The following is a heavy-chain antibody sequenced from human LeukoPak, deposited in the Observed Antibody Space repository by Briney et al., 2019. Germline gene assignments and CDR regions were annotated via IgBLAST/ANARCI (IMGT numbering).Heavy chain of an antibody. CDR3: ARYIAAAGSQNFDH. V-gene: IGHV1-2*02. CDR1: GYTFTGYY. J-gene: IGHJ4*02. CDR2: INPNSGGT. D-gene: IGHD6-13*01. Sequence: ASVKVSCKASGYTFTGYYMHWVRQAPGQGLEWMGWINPNSGGTNYAQKFQGRVTMTRDTSISTAYMELSRLRSDDTAVYYCARYIAAAGSQNFDHWGQGTLVTVSS.